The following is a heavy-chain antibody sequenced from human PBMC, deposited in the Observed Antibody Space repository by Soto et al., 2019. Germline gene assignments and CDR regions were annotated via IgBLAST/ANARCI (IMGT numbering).Heavy chain of an antibody. CDR2: ISPHNDRT. CDR1: GYNFTSYG. CDR3: ARDLYYSSGRYFDHDAFDI. J-gene: IGHJ3*02. V-gene: IGHV1-18*01. D-gene: IGHD6-19*01. Sequence: QVQLVQSGADVKKPGASVKVSCKASGYNFTSYGISSVRQAPGHGLEWMGWISPHNDRTKYARRFQDRVTMTTATPTRTVYMELGSLRSDDTAVYCCARDLYYSSGRYFDHDAFDIWGQGTVVTVSS.